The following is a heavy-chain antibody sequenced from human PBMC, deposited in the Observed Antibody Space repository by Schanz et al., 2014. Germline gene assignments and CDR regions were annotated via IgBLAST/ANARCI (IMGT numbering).Heavy chain of an antibody. CDR2: ISPYNGNT. Sequence: QVQLVQSGAEVKKPGASVKVSCKASGYTFTSYGISWVRQAPGQGLEWMGWISPYNGNTDYAQKLQGRVTMNTDTSTSTAYMELRSLRSDDTAVYDGARGGYSRGWYDRDSAHFDYWGQGTLVTVSS. D-gene: IGHD6-19*01. V-gene: IGHV1-18*01. CDR1: GYTFTSYG. CDR3: ARGGYSRGWYDRDSAHFDY. J-gene: IGHJ4*02.